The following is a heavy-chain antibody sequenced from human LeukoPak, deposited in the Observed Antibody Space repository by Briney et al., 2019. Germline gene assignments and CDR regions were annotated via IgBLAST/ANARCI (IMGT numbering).Heavy chain of an antibody. CDR2: IRYDRTNK. V-gene: IGHV3-30*02. CDR3: ANSIAARGRD. Sequence: GGSLRLSCAASGFTFSSNGMHWVGQAPGKGLVCVSFIRYDRTNKYYADSVTLRFTISRDNSNNTLYLQMNSLRAEDTAVYYCANSIAARGRDWGQGTLVTVSS. J-gene: IGHJ4*02. CDR1: GFTFSSNG. D-gene: IGHD6-6*01.